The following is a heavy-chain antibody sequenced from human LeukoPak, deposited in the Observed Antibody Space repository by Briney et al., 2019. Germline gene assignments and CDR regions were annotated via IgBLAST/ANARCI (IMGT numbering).Heavy chain of an antibody. D-gene: IGHD6-13*01. CDR1: GGSISSYY. Sequence: PSETLSLTCTVSGGSISSYYWSWIRQPPGKGLEWIGYIYYSGSTNYNPSLKSRVTISVDTSKNQFSLKLSSVTAADTAVYYCARLVDGYSSSYDYWGQGTLATVSS. CDR3: ARLVDGYSSSYDY. V-gene: IGHV4-59*08. CDR2: IYYSGST. J-gene: IGHJ4*02.